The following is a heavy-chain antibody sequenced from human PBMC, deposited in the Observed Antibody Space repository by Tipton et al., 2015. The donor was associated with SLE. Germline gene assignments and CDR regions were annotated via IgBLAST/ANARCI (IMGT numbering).Heavy chain of an antibody. J-gene: IGHJ4*02. CDR3: ARWYYDSSAYSFDY. CDR2: IDHSGSS. Sequence: TLSLTCAVYGGSFNGYFWSWIRQPPGKGLEWIGEIDHSGSSNYSPSLKSRVTMSVDTSKNQFSLKLSSVTAADTAVYYCARWYYDSSAYSFDYWGQGTLVTVSS. CDR1: GGSFNGYF. V-gene: IGHV4-34*01. D-gene: IGHD3-22*01.